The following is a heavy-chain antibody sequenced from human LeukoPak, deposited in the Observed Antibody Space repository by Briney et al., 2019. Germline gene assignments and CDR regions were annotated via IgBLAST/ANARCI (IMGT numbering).Heavy chain of an antibody. CDR3: ANGVEILHYDFWSGYSADDAFDI. D-gene: IGHD3-3*01. Sequence: ASVKVSCKASGYTFTSYYMHWVRQAPGQGLEWMGRINPNSGGTNCAQKFQGRVTMTRDTSISTAYMELSRLRSDDTAVYYCANGVEILHYDFWSGYSADDAFDIWGQGTMVTVSS. J-gene: IGHJ3*02. CDR2: INPNSGGT. CDR1: GYTFTSYY. V-gene: IGHV1-2*06.